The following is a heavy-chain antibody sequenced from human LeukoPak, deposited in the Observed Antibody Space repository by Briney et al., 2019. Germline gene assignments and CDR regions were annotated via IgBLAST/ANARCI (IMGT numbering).Heavy chain of an antibody. CDR1: GYTFTSYY. CDR2: INPSGGST. Sequence: ASVKVSCKASGYTFTSYYMHWVRQAPGQGLEWMGIINPSGGSTSYAQKLQGRVTMTTDTSTSTAYMELRSLRSDDTAVYYCASSTTFGELSRWGQGTLVTVSS. D-gene: IGHD3-10*02. J-gene: IGHJ4*02. CDR3: ASSTTFGELSR. V-gene: IGHV1-46*01.